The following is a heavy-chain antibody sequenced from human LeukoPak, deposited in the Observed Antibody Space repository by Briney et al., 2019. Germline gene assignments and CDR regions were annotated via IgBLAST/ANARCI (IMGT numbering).Heavy chain of an antibody. V-gene: IGHV3-23*01. CDR1: GFTFSSYA. CDR3: AKGDYDFWSGNPEYYFDY. J-gene: IGHJ4*02. Sequence: GGSLRLSCAASGFTFSSYAMSWVRQAPGKGLEWVSAISGSGGSTYYADSVKGRFTISRGNSKNTLYLQMNSLRAEDTAVYYCAKGDYDFWSGNPEYYFDYWGQGTLVTVSS. D-gene: IGHD3-3*01. CDR2: ISGSGGST.